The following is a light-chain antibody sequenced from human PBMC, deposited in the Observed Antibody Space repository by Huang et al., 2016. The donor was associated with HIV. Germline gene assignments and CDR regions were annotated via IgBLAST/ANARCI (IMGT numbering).Light chain of an antibody. J-gene: IGKJ2*01. CDR3: QQYHVYPYT. V-gene: IGKV1-5*03. Sequence: DIQMTQSPSTLSASVGDRVTITCRASQSINTWLAWYQQRPGRAPKLLIYKASSLQRGGPSRFSGSGSGTDFTLTINSLRPDDFATYYCQQYHVYPYTFGQGTDLEIK. CDR1: QSINTW. CDR2: KAS.